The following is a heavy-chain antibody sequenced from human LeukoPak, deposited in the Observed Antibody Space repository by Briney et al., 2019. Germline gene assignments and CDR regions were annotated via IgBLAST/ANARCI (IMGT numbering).Heavy chain of an antibody. CDR3: AKLGRNYFDY. CDR1: GVTFSDYY. V-gene: IGHV3-11*04. D-gene: IGHD3-10*01. CDR2: ISSSSSTI. J-gene: IGHJ4*02. Sequence: GGSLRISCAASGVTFSDYYMNWIRQAPGKGLEWVSYISSSSSTIYYADSVKGRFTISRDNAKNSLYLQMNSLRAEDTAVYYCAKLGRNYFDYWGQGTLVTVSS.